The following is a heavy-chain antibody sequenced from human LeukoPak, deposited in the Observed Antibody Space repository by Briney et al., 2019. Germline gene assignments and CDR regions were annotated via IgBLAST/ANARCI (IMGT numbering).Heavy chain of an antibody. CDR2: IHTGGTT. Sequence: GGSLRLSCAASGFTVSNDYMSWVRQAPGQGLEWVSVIHTGGTTYYADSVKDRFIISRDISKNTLYLQMNSLRADDTAVYYCARALTTFTELDPWGQGTLVTVSS. V-gene: IGHV3-66*01. J-gene: IGHJ5*02. D-gene: IGHD4-4*01. CDR1: GFTVSNDY. CDR3: ARALTTFTELDP.